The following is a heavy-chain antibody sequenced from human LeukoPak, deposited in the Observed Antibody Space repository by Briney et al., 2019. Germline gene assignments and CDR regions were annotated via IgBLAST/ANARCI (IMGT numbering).Heavy chain of an antibody. CDR2: IYYSGNT. J-gene: IGHJ4*02. CDR3: ARDSAMGSFDY. CDR1: GGSIISFY. Sequence: SETLSLTCTVSGGSIISFYWNWIRLPPGKGLEWIGYIYYSGNTNCNPSLKSRVTISVDTSKNQFSLKLSSVTAADTAVYYCARDSAMGSFDYWGQGTLVTVAS. D-gene: IGHD5-18*01. V-gene: IGHV4-59*08.